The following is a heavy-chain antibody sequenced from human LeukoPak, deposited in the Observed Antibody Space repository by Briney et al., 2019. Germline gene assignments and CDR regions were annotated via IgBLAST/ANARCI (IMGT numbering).Heavy chain of an antibody. D-gene: IGHD3-22*01. CDR1: GFTFSRYG. CDR3: ARLRRNSDRSDFFYYYDH. V-gene: IGHV3-21*01. Sequence: GGSLRLSCAASGFTFSRYGMNWVRQAPGKGLEWVASVNTVSSYIYYADSMRGRFTISRDNAKNSLFLQMNSLRAEDTAVYYCARLRRNSDRSDFFYYYDHWGQGTLVTVSS. CDR2: VNTVSSYI. J-gene: IGHJ4*02.